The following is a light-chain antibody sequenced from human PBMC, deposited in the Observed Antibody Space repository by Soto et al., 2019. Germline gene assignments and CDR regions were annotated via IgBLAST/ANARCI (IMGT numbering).Light chain of an antibody. CDR2: QDS. CDR1: KLGDKY. Sequence: SYGLTQPPSVSVSPGQTASITCSGDKLGDKYACWYQQKPGQSPVLVIYQDSKRPSGIPERFSGSNSGNTATLTISGTQAMDEADYYCQAWDSSRYVFGTGTKVTVL. V-gene: IGLV3-1*01. CDR3: QAWDSSRYV. J-gene: IGLJ1*01.